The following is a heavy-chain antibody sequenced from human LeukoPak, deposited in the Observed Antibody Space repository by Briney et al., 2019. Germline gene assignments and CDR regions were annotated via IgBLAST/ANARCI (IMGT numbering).Heavy chain of an antibody. CDR2: IYHSGSI. J-gene: IGHJ4*02. D-gene: IGHD6-13*01. CDR1: GYSISSGYY. V-gene: IGHV4-38-2*01. CDR3: ASYSSRWYYFDY. Sequence: PSETLSLTCAVSGYSISSGYYWGWIRQPPGKGLGWIGSIYHSGSIYYNPSLKSRVTISVYTSKNQFSLKLSSVTAADTAVYYCASYSSRWYYFDYWGQGTLVTVSS.